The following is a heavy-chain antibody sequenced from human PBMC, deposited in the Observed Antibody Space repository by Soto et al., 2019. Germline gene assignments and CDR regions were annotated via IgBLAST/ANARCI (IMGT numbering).Heavy chain of an antibody. CDR2: ISGSGGST. V-gene: IGHV3-23*01. D-gene: IGHD3-22*01. Sequence: GGSLRLSCAASGFTFSSYAMSWVRQAPGKGLEWVSAISGSGGSTYYADSVKGRFTISRDNSKNTLYLQMNSLRAEDTAVYYCAKDHGTPENSYDSSGYYYEDYWGQGTLVTVSS. CDR1: GFTFSSYA. CDR3: AKDHGTPENSYDSSGYYYEDY. J-gene: IGHJ4*02.